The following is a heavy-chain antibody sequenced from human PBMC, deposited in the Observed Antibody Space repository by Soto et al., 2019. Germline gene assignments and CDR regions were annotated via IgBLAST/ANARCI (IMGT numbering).Heavy chain of an antibody. D-gene: IGHD6-13*01. V-gene: IGHV4-59*08. Sequence: PSETLSLTCTVSGVSISSSYWSWIRQPPGEGLEWIAYIDYTGSTSYNPSLKSRVTISLDTSKKQVSLKLRSVTAADTAVYYCARHGDRDAWYGSWDYWGQGTLVTVSS. CDR1: GVSISSSY. CDR2: IDYTGST. J-gene: IGHJ4*02. CDR3: ARHGDRDAWYGSWDY.